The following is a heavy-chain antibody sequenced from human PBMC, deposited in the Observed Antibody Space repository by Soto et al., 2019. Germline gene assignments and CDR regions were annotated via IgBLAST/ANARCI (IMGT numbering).Heavy chain of an antibody. Sequence: GGSLRLSCAASGFTFSNYAMHWVRQAPGKGLEWVAFISYDGSDKYNANSVKGRFTISRDNSKNTLYLQMNSLRAEDTAVYYCARDTGPNGYNYYYFGMDVWGQGTTVTVSS. CDR2: ISYDGSDK. CDR3: ARDTGPNGYNYYYFGMDV. D-gene: IGHD5-18*01. CDR1: GFTFSNYA. J-gene: IGHJ6*02. V-gene: IGHV3-30-3*01.